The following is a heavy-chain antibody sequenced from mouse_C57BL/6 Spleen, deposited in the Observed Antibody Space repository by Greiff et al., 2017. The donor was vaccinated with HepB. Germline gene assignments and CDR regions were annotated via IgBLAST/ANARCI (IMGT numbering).Heavy chain of an antibody. J-gene: IGHJ2*01. Sequence: QVQLQQSGADLVKAGASVKMSCKASGYTFTSYWMHWVKQRLGQGLEWFAETNPTNGRTYYNEKFKSKATLTVDKSSSTAYMLLSGPTFEDSAVYYCARIKKIVATYFDYWGQGTTLIVSS. CDR2: TNPTNGRT. V-gene: IGHV1S81*02. D-gene: IGHD1-1*01. CDR3: ARIKKIVATYFDY. CDR1: GYTFTSYW.